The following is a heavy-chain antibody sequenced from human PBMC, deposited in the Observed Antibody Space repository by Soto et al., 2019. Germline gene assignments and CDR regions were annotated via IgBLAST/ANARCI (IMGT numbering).Heavy chain of an antibody. J-gene: IGHJ4*02. V-gene: IGHV4-61*01. CDR3: ARVSESGDFDY. D-gene: IGHD3-10*01. Sequence: SETLSLTCTVSGGSVSSGSYYWSWIRQPPGKGLEWIGYIYYSGGTNYNPSLKSRVTISVDTSKNQFSLKLSSVTAADTAVYYCARVSESGDFDYWGQVTLATVSS. CDR2: IYYSGGT. CDR1: GGSVSSGSYY.